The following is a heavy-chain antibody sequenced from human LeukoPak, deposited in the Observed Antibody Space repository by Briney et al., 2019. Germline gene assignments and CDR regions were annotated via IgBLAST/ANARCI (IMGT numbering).Heavy chain of an antibody. CDR1: GGSFSGYY. J-gene: IGHJ4*02. CDR3: AIEGIAAVDYPY. Sequence: PSETLSLTCAVYGGSFSGYYWSWIRQPPGKGLEWIGEINHSGSTNYNPSLKSRVTISVDTSKNQFSLKLSSVTAADTAVYYCAIEGIAAVDYPYWGQGTLVTVSS. CDR2: INHSGST. D-gene: IGHD6-13*01. V-gene: IGHV4-34*01.